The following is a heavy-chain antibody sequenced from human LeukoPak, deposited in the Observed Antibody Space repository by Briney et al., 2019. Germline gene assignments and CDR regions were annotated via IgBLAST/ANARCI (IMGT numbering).Heavy chain of an antibody. V-gene: IGHV3-11*01. CDR1: GFTFSDYY. Sequence: PGGSLRLSCAASGFTFSDYYMSWIRQAPGKGLEWVSYISSSGSTIYYADSVKGRFTISRDNAKNSLYLQMNSLRAEDTAVYYCARDSVAYYYDSSGYYRRYYYYGMDVWGQGTTVTVSS. D-gene: IGHD3-22*01. J-gene: IGHJ6*02. CDR3: ARDSVAYYYDSSGYYRRYYYYGMDV. CDR2: ISSSGSTI.